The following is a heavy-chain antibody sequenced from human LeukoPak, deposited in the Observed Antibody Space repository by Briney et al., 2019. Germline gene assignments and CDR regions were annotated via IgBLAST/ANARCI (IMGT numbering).Heavy chain of an antibody. CDR3: ARASFEEAGDYDDSSGTDAFDI. D-gene: IGHD3-22*01. V-gene: IGHV1-46*01. CDR1: GYTFTSYY. Sequence: GASVKVSCKASGYTFTSYYMHWVRQAPGQGLEWMGIINPSGGSTSYAQKFQGRVTMTRDMSTSTVYMELSSLRSKDTAVYYCARASFEEAGDYDDSSGTDAFDIWGQGTMVTVSS. J-gene: IGHJ3*02. CDR2: INPSGGST.